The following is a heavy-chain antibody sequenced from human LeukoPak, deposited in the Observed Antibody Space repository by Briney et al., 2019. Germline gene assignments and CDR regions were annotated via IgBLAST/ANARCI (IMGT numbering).Heavy chain of an antibody. J-gene: IGHJ4*02. CDR3: ARETNYDSSLDY. CDR2: IYYSGST. Sequence: SETLSLTCTVSGGSISSYYWSWIRQPPGKGLEWIGYIYYSGSTNYNPSLKSRVTISVDTSKNQFSLKLSSATAADTAVYYCARETNYDSSLDYWGQGTLVTVSS. V-gene: IGHV4-59*01. D-gene: IGHD3-22*01. CDR1: GGSISSYY.